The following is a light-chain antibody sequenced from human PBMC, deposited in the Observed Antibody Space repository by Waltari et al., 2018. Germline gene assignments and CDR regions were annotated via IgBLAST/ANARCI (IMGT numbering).Light chain of an antibody. V-gene: IGKV2D-29*01. CDR3: MQSIQLPWT. CDR1: QSLLNGDGKTY. Sequence: DIVMTQTPLSLSVTPEQPASISCKSSQSLLNGDGKTYLNSYLQQPGQPPQLLIYDVSTRFSGVPDRFSGSGSGTDFTLKISSVQAEDVGVFYCMQSIQLPWTFGQGTKVEIK. J-gene: IGKJ1*01. CDR2: DVS.